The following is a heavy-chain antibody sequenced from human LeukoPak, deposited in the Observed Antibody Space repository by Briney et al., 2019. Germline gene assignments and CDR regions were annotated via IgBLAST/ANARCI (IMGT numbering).Heavy chain of an antibody. D-gene: IGHD3-10*01. CDR1: GYTFTSFG. J-gene: IGHJ4*02. CDR3: ARGQFGDPSFDY. Sequence: ASVKVSCKASGYTFTSFGITWVRQAPGQGLERMGWISGNNGHTNYAQKLQDRVTMTTDTSTSTAYMELRSLRSDDTAVYYCARGQFGDPSFDYWGQGTLVTVSS. V-gene: IGHV1-18*01. CDR2: ISGNNGHT.